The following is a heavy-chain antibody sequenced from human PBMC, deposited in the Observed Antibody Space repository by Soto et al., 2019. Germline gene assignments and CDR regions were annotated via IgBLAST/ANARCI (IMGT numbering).Heavy chain of an antibody. CDR3: AKDRVGGTFYSPLGF. CDR2: ITYDGSNK. V-gene: IGHV3-30*18. Sequence: GGSLRLSCQASGFNFDNYGMHWVRQAPGKGLEWVAVITYDGSNKYYADSVKGRFTISRDNSKNTLSLHLNTLKPEDTAVYHCAKDRVGGTFYSPLGFWGQGTLVTVS. D-gene: IGHD1-7*01. CDR1: GFNFDNYG. J-gene: IGHJ4*02.